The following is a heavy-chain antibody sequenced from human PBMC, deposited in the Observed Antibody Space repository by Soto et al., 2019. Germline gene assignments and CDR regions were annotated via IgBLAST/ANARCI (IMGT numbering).Heavy chain of an antibody. Sequence: GGSLRLSCADSGFTFSSYWMSWVRQAPGKGLEWVANIKQDGSEKYYVDSVKGRFTISRDNAKNSLYLQMNSLRAEDTAVYYCARETLAAPFDYWGQGTLVTVSS. D-gene: IGHD6-13*01. CDR3: ARETLAAPFDY. J-gene: IGHJ4*02. V-gene: IGHV3-7*03. CDR1: GFTFSSYW. CDR2: IKQDGSEK.